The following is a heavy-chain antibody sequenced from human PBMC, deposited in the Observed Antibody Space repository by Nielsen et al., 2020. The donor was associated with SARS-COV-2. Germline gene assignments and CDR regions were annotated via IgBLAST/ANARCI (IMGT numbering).Heavy chain of an antibody. J-gene: IGHJ6*03. CDR2: ISSSSSYI. V-gene: IGHV3-21*01. D-gene: IGHD2-2*01. CDR3: ARGQNIVVVPAAEDYYYYYMDV. Sequence: WIRQPPGKGLEWVSSISSSSSYIYYADSVKGRFTISRDNAKNSLYLQMNSLRAEDTAVYYCARGQNIVVVPAAEDYYYYYMDVWGKGTTVTVSS.